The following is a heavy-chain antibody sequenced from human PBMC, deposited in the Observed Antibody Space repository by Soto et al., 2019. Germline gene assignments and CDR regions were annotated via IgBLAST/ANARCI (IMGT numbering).Heavy chain of an antibody. J-gene: IGHJ6*02. CDR2: IYPGDSDT. Sequence: GGSLKISCKCSGYSFTSYWIGWVRQMPGKGLEWMGIIYPGDSDTRYSPSFQGQVTISADKSISTAYLQWSSLKASDTAMYYCARLVPDCTNGVCYINNYYYGMDVWGQGTTVTVSS. CDR3: ARLVPDCTNGVCYINNYYYGMDV. V-gene: IGHV5-51*01. CDR1: GYSFTSYW. D-gene: IGHD2-8*01.